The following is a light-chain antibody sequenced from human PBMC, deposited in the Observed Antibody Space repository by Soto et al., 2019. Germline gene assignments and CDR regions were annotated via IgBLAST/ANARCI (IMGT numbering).Light chain of an antibody. Sequence: IPMAQSPSTLSASVGGRVPITFRASQSVSTWLAWYQQKPGKAPQVLISMASTLESGVPSRFSGSGSGTEFTLTISSLQPDDFATYYCQHYNSYSEAFGQGTKVDIK. CDR3: QHYNSYSEA. J-gene: IGKJ1*01. V-gene: IGKV1-5*03. CDR2: MAS. CDR1: QSVSTW.